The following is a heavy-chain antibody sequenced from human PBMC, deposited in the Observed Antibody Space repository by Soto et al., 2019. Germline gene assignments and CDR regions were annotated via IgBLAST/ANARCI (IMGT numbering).Heavy chain of an antibody. CDR1: GYIFTRHW. D-gene: IGHD3-10*01. CDR2: IYPGDSDT. CDR3: ARRVPSGSGADYYGMDV. J-gene: IGHJ6*02. V-gene: IGHV5-51*01. Sequence: PGESLKISCKGSGYIFTRHWIAWVREMPGKGLEWMGVIYPGDSDTIYSPSFQGQVTFSVDKSISTVYLQWTTLKASDTAIYYCARRVPSGSGADYYGMDVWGQGTTVTVS.